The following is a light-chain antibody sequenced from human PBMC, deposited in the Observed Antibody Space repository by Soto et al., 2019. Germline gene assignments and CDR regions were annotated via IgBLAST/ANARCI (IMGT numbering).Light chain of an antibody. J-gene: IGKJ2*01. CDR2: GAS. Sequence: VVLTQSPGTLSLSPGERVTLSCRTSQSVDSNYLAWYQQKPGQAPRLLIYGASKRATGIPDRFSGSGSGTDFTLTISRLEPEDFAVYYCQHYAGSPYTFGQGAKLEIK. CDR1: QSVDSNY. V-gene: IGKV3-20*01. CDR3: QHYAGSPYT.